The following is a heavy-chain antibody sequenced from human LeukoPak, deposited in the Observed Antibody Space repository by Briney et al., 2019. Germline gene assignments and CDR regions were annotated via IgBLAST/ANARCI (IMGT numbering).Heavy chain of an antibody. Sequence: QPGGSLRLSCAASGFTFSDYYMSWVRQAPGKGLEWVSAISGSGGSTYYADSVKGRFTISRDNSKNTLYLQMNSLRAEDTAVYYCAKEDEGWFGEFAYYFDYWGQGTLVTVSS. CDR2: ISGSGGST. J-gene: IGHJ4*02. CDR3: AKEDEGWFGEFAYYFDY. V-gene: IGHV3-23*01. D-gene: IGHD3-10*01. CDR1: GFTFSDYY.